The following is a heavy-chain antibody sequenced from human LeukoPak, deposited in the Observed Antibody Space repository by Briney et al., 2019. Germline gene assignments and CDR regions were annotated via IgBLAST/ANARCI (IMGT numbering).Heavy chain of an antibody. V-gene: IGHV3-21*01. CDR2: ISTSSSYI. CDR1: GVTFSGYS. Sequence: GGSVRLSCAASGVTFSGYSMKWVRRAPGMGLEWVSSISTSSSYIYYADSVKGRFTISRDNAKNSLYLQMNSLRAEDTAVYYCAREYSGYGDFDYWGQGTLVTVSS. D-gene: IGHD5-12*01. CDR3: AREYSGYGDFDY. J-gene: IGHJ4*02.